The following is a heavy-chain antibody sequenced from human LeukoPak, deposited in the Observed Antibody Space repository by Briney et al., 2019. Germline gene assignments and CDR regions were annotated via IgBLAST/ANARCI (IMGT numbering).Heavy chain of an antibody. CDR3: ARRGRDYDYVWGSYRPFDY. D-gene: IGHD3-16*02. Sequence: SETLSLTCTVSGGSISSSSYYWGWIRQPPGKGLESIGNIYYTGSTYYNPSLKSRVTISVDTSKNQFSLKLSSVTAADTAVYYCARRGRDYDYVWGSYRPFDYWGQGTLVTVSS. J-gene: IGHJ4*02. CDR1: GGSISSSSYY. V-gene: IGHV4-39*07. CDR2: IYYTGST.